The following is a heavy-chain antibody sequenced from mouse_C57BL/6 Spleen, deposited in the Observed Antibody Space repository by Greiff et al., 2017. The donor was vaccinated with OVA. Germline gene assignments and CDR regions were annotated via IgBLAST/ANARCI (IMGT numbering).Heavy chain of an antibody. D-gene: IGHD2-4*01. CDR1: GYTFTSYW. CDR3: AREGIYYDYDDYFDY. V-gene: IGHV1-64*01. CDR2: IHPNSGST. J-gene: IGHJ2*01. Sequence: QVQLQQSGAELVKPGASVKLSCKASGYTFTSYWMHWVKQRPGQGLEWIGMIHPNSGSTNYNEKFKSKATLTVDKSSSTAYMQLSSLTSEDSAVYYCAREGIYYDYDDYFDYWGQGTTLTVSS.